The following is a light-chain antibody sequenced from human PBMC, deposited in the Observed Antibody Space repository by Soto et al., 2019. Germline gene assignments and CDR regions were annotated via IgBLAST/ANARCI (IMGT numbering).Light chain of an antibody. J-gene: IGLJ2*01. CDR3: LLFYGDGVV. CDR2: STT. CDR1: TGAVTSGYY. V-gene: IGLV7-43*01. Sequence: QTVVTQEPSLTVSPGGTVTLTCASSTGAVTSGYYPNWFQQRPGQPPRALIYSTTYKHPWTPARFSGSLVGGKAALTLSGAHPEDEAEYYCLLFYGDGVVFGGGTKLT.